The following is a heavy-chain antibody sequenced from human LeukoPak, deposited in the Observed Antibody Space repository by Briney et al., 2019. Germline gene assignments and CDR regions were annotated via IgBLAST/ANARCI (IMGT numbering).Heavy chain of an antibody. CDR3: ARGGGHTDAFDI. CDR1: GGSFSGYY. Sequence: PSETLSLTCAVYGGSFSGYYWSWIRQPPGKGLEWIGEINHSGSTNYNPSLKSRVTISVDTSKNQFSLKLSSVTAADTAVYYCARGGGHTDAFDIWAKGQWSPSLQ. J-gene: IGHJ3*02. V-gene: IGHV4-34*01. CDR2: INHSGST.